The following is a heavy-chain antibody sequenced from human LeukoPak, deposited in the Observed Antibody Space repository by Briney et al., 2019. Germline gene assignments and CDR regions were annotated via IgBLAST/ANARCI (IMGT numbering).Heavy chain of an antibody. CDR3: VRESDVWSGPGIGRPLDV. CDR1: GFTFSSYW. V-gene: IGHV3-74*01. Sequence: GGSLRLSCAASGFTFSSYWMHWVRQAPGKGLVWVSRINSDGSSTIYADSVKGRFTISRDNAKNSVSLQMDGLRAEDTAVYHCVRESDVWSGPGIGRPLDVWGKGTTVTVSS. CDR2: INSDGSST. J-gene: IGHJ6*04. D-gene: IGHD3-3*01.